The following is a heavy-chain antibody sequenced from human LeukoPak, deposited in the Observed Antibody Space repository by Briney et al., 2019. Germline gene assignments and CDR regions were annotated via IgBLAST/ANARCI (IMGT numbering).Heavy chain of an antibody. CDR2: IYPGDSDT. CDR3: ATFVYDSSGYYGY. Sequence: GESLKISCQGSGYRFTSYWIGWVRQLPGKGLEWMGIIYPGDSDTRYSPSFQGQVTISADKSISTAYLQWSSLKASDTAMYYCATFVYDSSGYYGYWGQGTLVTVSS. D-gene: IGHD3-22*01. J-gene: IGHJ4*02. V-gene: IGHV5-51*01. CDR1: GYRFTSYW.